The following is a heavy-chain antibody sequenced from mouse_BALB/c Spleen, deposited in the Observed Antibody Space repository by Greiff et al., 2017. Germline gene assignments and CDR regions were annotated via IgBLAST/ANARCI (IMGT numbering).Heavy chain of an antibody. CDR1: GFTFTDYY. CDR2: IRNKANGYTT. J-gene: IGHJ2*01. D-gene: IGHD1-2*01. Sequence: DVKLVESGGGLVQPGGSLRLSCATSGFTFTDYYMSWVRQPPGKALEWLGFIRNKANGYTTEYSASVKGRFTISRDNSQSILYLQMNTLRAEDSATYYCARAPYYGYDYWGQGTTLTVSS. CDR3: ARAPYYGYDY. V-gene: IGHV7-3*02.